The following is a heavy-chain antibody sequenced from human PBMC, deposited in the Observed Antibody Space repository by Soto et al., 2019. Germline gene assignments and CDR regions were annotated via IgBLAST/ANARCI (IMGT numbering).Heavy chain of an antibody. D-gene: IGHD3-10*01. J-gene: IGHJ5*02. V-gene: IGHV4-59*12. CDR2: IYYSGST. CDR1: GGSISSYY. Sequence: QVQLQESGPGLVKPSETLSLTCTVSGGSISSYYWSWIRQPPGKGLEWIGYIYYSGSTNYNPSLKSRVTLSLDTSKHQFSLTLSSVTAADTAVDYCPRDRWVPNGFDPRGQGTLVSVS. CDR3: PRDRWVPNGFDP.